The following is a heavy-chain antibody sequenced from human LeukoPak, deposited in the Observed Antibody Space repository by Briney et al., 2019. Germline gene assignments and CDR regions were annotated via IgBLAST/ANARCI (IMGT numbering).Heavy chain of an antibody. CDR3: ARVNKTPRTIVTHFDY. CDR1: GGSFSGYY. Sequence: SETLSLTCAVYGGSFSGYYWSWIRQPPGKGLEWIGEINHGGSTNYNPSLKSRVTISVDTSKNQFSLKLSSVTAADTAVYYCARVNKTPRTIVTHFDYWGQGTLVTVSS. J-gene: IGHJ4*02. CDR2: INHGGST. V-gene: IGHV4-34*01. D-gene: IGHD1-14*01.